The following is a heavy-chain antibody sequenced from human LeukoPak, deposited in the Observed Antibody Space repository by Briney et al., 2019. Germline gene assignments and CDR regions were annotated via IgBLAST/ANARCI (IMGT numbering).Heavy chain of an antibody. CDR1: GYTFTGYY. J-gene: IGHJ5*02. D-gene: IGHD6-13*01. CDR3: AREGPTGIAAAGTRVNWFDP. V-gene: IGHV1-2*02. Sequence: ASVKVSCKASGYTFTGYYMHWVRQAPGQGLEWMGWINPNSGGTNYAQKFQGRVTMTRDTSISTAYMELSGLRSDDTAVYYCAREGPTGIAAAGTRVNWFDPWGQGTLVTVSS. CDR2: INPNSGGT.